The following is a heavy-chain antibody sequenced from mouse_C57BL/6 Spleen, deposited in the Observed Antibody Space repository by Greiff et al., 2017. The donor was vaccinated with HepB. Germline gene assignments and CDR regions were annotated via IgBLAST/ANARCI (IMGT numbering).Heavy chain of an antibody. CDR1: GYTFTSYW. D-gene: IGHD2-10*01. V-gene: IGHV1-69*01. CDR3: AREAVSYYPFAY. J-gene: IGHJ3*01. Sequence: QVQLQQSGAELVMPGASVKLSCKASGYTFTSYWMHWVKQRPGQGLEWIGEIDPSDSYTNYNQKFKGKSTLTVDKSSSTAYMQLSSLTSEDSAVYYCAREAVSYYPFAYWGQGTLVTVSA. CDR2: IDPSDSYT.